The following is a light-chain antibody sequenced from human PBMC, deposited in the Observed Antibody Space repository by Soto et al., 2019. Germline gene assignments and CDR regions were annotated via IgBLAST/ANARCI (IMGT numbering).Light chain of an antibody. V-gene: IGKV3-20*01. CDR1: QSVSSSY. CDR3: QQYGSSLFS. CDR2: GAS. Sequence: EIVLTQSPGTLSLSPGERATLSCRASQSVSSSYLAWYQQKPGQAPRLLIYGASSRATGIPDRFSGSGSGTDFTFTISALEPEDFVVYYCQQYGSSLFSFGPGTKVDIK. J-gene: IGKJ3*01.